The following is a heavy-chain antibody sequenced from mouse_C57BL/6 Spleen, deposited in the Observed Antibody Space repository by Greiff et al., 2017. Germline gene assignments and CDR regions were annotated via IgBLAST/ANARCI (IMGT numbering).Heavy chain of an antibody. D-gene: IGHD2-3*01. Sequence: QVHVKQSGAELARPGASVKLSCKASGYTFTSYGISWVKQRTGQGLEWIGEIYPRSGNTYYNEKFKGKATLTADKSSSTAYMELRSLTSEDSAVYFCARADDGSHWYFDVWGTGTTVTVSS. CDR3: ARADDGSHWYFDV. V-gene: IGHV1-81*01. J-gene: IGHJ1*03. CDR2: IYPRSGNT. CDR1: GYTFTSYG.